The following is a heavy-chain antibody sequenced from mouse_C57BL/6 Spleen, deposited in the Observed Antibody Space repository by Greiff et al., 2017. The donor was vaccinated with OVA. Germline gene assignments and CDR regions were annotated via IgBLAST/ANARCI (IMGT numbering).Heavy chain of an antibody. V-gene: IGHV7-3*01. CDR3: ARYRGGYFDY. Sequence: EVQGVESGGGLVQPGGSLSLSCAASGFTFTDYYMSWVRQPPGKALEWLGFISNKANGYTTEYSASVKGRFTISRDNSQSILYLQMNALRAEDSATYYCARYRGGYFDYWGQGTTLTVSS. CDR1: GFTFTDYY. J-gene: IGHJ2*01. D-gene: IGHD1-1*02. CDR2: ISNKANGYTT.